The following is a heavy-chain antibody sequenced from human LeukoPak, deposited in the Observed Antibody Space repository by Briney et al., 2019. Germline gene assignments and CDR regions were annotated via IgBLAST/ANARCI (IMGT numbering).Heavy chain of an antibody. CDR2: IKSKTDGGTT. CDR3: ARGEARIAAALDY. J-gene: IGHJ4*02. CDR1: GFTFSNAW. D-gene: IGHD6-13*01. V-gene: IGHV3-15*01. Sequence: PGGSLRLSCAASGFTFSNAWMSWVRQAPGKGLEWVGRIKSKTDGGTTDYAAPVKGRFTISRDDSKNTLYLQMNSLRAEDTAVYYCARGEARIAAALDYWGQGTLVTVSS.